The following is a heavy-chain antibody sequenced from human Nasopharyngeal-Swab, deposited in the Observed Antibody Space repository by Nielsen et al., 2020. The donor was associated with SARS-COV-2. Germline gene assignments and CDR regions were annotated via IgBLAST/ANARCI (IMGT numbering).Heavy chain of an antibody. Sequence: GESLKISCAASGFTFSAYWMSWVRQAPGKGLEWVANIQQDGTEKSYVDSVKGRFTISKDNAKNSLYLQMNSLRAEDTAVYYCARLKYDWNYGGATYFDYWGQGTLVTVSS. CDR2: IQQDGTEK. CDR3: ARLKYDWNYGGATYFDY. D-gene: IGHD1-7*01. J-gene: IGHJ4*02. V-gene: IGHV3-7*01. CDR1: GFTFSAYW.